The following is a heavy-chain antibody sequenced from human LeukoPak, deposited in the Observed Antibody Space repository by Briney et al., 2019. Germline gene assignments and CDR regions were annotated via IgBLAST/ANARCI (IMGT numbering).Heavy chain of an antibody. CDR1: GGSFSGYY. Sequence: SETLTLTCVVSGGSFSGYYWSWIRQPPGKGLEWIGEINHGGRTNYSPSLKSRVTISVDTSKNQFSLNLSSVTAADTAVYYCARGLELGYCSGASCYIWFDPWGQGTLVTVSS. V-gene: IGHV4-34*01. D-gene: IGHD2-2*02. CDR3: ARGLELGYCSGASCYIWFDP. J-gene: IGHJ5*02. CDR2: INHGGRT.